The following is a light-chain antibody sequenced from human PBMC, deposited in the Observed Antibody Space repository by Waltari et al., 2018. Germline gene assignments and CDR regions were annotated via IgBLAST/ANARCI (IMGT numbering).Light chain of an antibody. J-gene: IGKJ2*01. CDR2: GAS. CDR3: EQGYVTPRT. Sequence: DIQMTQSPSSLSASVGDRVTITCRASQSVNNYLHWYQQKAGKAPKLLIYGASSWHSGVPSRVSGGGSGTDFTLTISGLQAEDFATYYCEQGYVTPRTFGQGTKLEI. CDR1: QSVNNY. V-gene: IGKV1-39*01.